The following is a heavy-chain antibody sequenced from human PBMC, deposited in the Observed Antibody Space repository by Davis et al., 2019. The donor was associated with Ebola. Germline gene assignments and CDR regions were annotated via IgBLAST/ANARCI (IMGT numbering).Heavy chain of an antibody. CDR2: IWYDGCRK. J-gene: IGHJ4*02. Sequence: LSLTCAASGFNFRSYGMHWVRQAPDKALEWVAVIWYDGCRKYYGDSVKGRFTISRDNSNNLLYLQMNSLRAEDTAVYYCAIPDCSGANCYSVYIKNWGQGTLVTVSS. CDR3: AIPDCSGANCYSVYIKN. D-gene: IGHD2-15*01. V-gene: IGHV3-33*01. CDR1: GFNFRSYG.